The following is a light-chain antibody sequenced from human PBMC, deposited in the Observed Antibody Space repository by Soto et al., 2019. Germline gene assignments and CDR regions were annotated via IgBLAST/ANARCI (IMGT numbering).Light chain of an antibody. CDR3: QQRINWPRERT. Sequence: DIVLTQSPATLSLSPGERATLSCRASQSLSSYLAWYQQKPGQAPRLLIYDASNRATGIPARFSGSGYGTDFTLTISSLEPEDFAVYYCQQRINWPRERTFGQGTKVDIK. CDR2: DAS. J-gene: IGKJ1*01. CDR1: QSLSSY. V-gene: IGKV3-11*01.